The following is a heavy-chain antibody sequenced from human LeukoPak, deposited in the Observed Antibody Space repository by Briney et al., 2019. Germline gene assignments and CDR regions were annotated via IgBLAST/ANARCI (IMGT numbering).Heavy chain of an antibody. CDR1: GGSISSSSYY. D-gene: IGHD6-19*01. CDR2: IYYSGST. V-gene: IGHV4-39*07. CDR3: ARGYGYHSSGWFYDY. J-gene: IGHJ4*02. Sequence: KSSETLSLTCTVSGGSISSSSYYWGWIRQPPGKGLEWIGSIYYSGSTYYNPSLKSRVTISVDTSKNQFSLKLSSVTAADTAVYYCARGYGYHSSGWFYDYWGQGTLVTVSS.